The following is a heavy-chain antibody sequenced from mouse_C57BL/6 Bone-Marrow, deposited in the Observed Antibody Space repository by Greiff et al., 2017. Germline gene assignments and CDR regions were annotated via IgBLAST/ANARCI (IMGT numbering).Heavy chain of an antibody. V-gene: IGHV1-64*01. CDR3: AQYYYGTLYAMDY. D-gene: IGHD1-1*01. CDR1: GYTFTSYW. J-gene: IGHJ4*01. Sequence: QVQLQQPGAELVKPGASVKLSCKASGYTFTSYWMHWVKQRPGQGLEWIGMIHPNSGSTNYNEKFKSKATLTVDKSSSTAYMQLSSLTSEDSAVYYCAQYYYGTLYAMDYWGQGTSVTVSS. CDR2: IHPNSGST.